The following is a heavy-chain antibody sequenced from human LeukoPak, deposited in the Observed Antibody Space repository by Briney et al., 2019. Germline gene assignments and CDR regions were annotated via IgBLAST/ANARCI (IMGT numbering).Heavy chain of an antibody. CDR3: ARETGGSFEYFDY. CDR2: INPSSGGT. CDR1: GYSFTSYY. J-gene: IGHJ4*02. D-gene: IGHD7-27*01. Sequence: ASVKVSCKASGYSFTSYYIHWVRQAPGQGLEWMGRINPSSGGTNYAQKFQGRVTMTSDTSITTAYMGLSSLRSDDTAVYYCARETGGSFEYFDYWGQGTLVTVSS. V-gene: IGHV1-2*06.